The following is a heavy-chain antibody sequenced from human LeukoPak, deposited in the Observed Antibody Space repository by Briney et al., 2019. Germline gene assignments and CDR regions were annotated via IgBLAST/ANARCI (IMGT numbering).Heavy chain of an antibody. CDR2: ISSSSTYI. Sequence: GGSLRLSCAASGFSFSSHSMNWVRQAPGKGLEWVSSISSSSTYIYYAESVKGRFTISRDNAKNSLYLQMYSLRAEDTAVYYCARDGITIFGVVIDWGQGTLVTVSS. CDR3: ARDGITIFGVVID. CDR1: GFSFSSHS. D-gene: IGHD3-3*01. V-gene: IGHV3-21*01. J-gene: IGHJ4*02.